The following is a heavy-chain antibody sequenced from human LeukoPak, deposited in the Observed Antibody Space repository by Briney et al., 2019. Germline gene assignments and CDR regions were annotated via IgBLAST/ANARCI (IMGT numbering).Heavy chain of an antibody. Sequence: SETLSLTCTVSGGSISSSSYYWGWIRQPPGKGLEWIGEINHSGSTNYNPSLKSRVAISVDTSKNQFSLKLSSVTAADTAVYYCARTVVRYGSGRRGWFDPWGQGTLVTVSS. CDR2: INHSGST. D-gene: IGHD3-10*01. J-gene: IGHJ5*02. V-gene: IGHV4-39*07. CDR1: GGSISSSSYY. CDR3: ARTVVRYGSGRRGWFDP.